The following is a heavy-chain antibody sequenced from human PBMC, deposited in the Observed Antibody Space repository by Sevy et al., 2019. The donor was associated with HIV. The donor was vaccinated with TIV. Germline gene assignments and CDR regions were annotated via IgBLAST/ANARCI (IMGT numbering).Heavy chain of an antibody. CDR2: ISAYNGNT. D-gene: IGHD4-17*01. CDR1: GYTFTSYG. CDR3: ARGLENGDYETAFFDY. Sequence: ASVKVSCKASGYTFTSYGISWVRQAPGQGLEWMGWISAYNGNTNYAQELQGRVTMTTDTSTSTAYMELRSLRSDDTAVYYCARGLENGDYETAFFDYWGQGTLVTVSS. V-gene: IGHV1-18*01. J-gene: IGHJ4*02.